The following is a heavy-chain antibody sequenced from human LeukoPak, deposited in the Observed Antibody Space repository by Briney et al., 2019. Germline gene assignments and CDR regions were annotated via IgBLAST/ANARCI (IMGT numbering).Heavy chain of an antibody. CDR1: GGSISSYY. CDR3: ARGSDTGYVSYYYYYGMDV. J-gene: IGHJ6*02. V-gene: IGHV4-59*01. D-gene: IGHD5-12*01. CDR2: IYYSGST. Sequence: PSETLSLTCTVSGGSISSYYWSWIRQPPGEGLEWIGYIYYSGSTNYNPSLKSRVTISVDTSKNQFSLKLSSVTAADTAVYYCARGSDTGYVSYYYYYGMDVWGQGTTVTVSS.